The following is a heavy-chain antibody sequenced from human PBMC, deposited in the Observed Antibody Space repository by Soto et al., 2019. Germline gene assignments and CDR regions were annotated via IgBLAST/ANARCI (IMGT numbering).Heavy chain of an antibody. D-gene: IGHD1-26*01. CDR3: ARDGAPGGLMDV. CDR2: ITPYNVNT. J-gene: IGHJ6*02. CDR1: GYTFTNYG. V-gene: IGHV1-18*01. Sequence: ASVKVSCKASGYTFTNYGLGWVRQAPGQGLEWMGWITPYNVNTNYAQNFQGRVTMTTDTSTSTAYMDLRSLRSDDTAVYYCARDGAPGGLMDVWGRGTTVTVSS.